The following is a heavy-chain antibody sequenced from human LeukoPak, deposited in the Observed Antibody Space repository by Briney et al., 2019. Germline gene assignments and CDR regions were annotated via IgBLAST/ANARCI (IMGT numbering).Heavy chain of an antibody. CDR3: AKDLRSGSGSYLVD. V-gene: IGHV3-23*01. Sequence: PGGSLRLSCAASGFTFSSYAMSWVRQAPGKGLEWVSTISGSGGSTYYADSVKGRFTISRDNYRNTLYLQMNSLRAEDTAVYYCAKDLRSGSGSYLVDWGQGTLVTVSS. J-gene: IGHJ4*02. CDR1: GFTFSSYA. D-gene: IGHD1-26*01. CDR2: ISGSGGST.